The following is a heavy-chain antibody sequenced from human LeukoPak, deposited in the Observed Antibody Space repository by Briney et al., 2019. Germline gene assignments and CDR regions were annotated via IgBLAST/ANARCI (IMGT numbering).Heavy chain of an antibody. D-gene: IGHD1-26*01. V-gene: IGHV3-23*01. CDR1: GFTFSSYA. CDR3: AKLGTGSYFSNFDY. CDR2: ICGSGGST. J-gene: IGHJ4*02. Sequence: GGSLRLSCAASGFTFSSYAMRWVRQAPGKGLEWVAAICGSGGSTYYADSVKGRFTISRDNYKNTLYLQMNSLRAEDTAVYYCAKLGTGSYFSNFDYWGQGTLVTVSS.